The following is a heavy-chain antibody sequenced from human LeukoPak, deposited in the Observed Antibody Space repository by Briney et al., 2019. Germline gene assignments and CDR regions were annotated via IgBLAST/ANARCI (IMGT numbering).Heavy chain of an antibody. Sequence: GGSLRLSCAASGNYLMHWVRQAPGKGLVWVSHINSDGSWTSYADSVKGRFTISKDNAKNTVYLQMNNLRAEDTAVYYCVSFYEAYWGRGTLVTVSS. J-gene: IGHJ4*02. CDR2: INSDGSWT. V-gene: IGHV3-74*01. CDR3: VSFYEAY. D-gene: IGHD2/OR15-2a*01. CDR1: GNYL.